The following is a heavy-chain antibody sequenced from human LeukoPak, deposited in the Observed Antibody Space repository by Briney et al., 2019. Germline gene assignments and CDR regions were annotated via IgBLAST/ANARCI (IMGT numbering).Heavy chain of an antibody. D-gene: IGHD6-13*01. CDR1: GGSISSGSYY. J-gene: IGHJ5*02. V-gene: IGHV4-61*02. CDR2: IYTSGST. Sequence: SETLSLTCTVSGGSISSGSYYWSWIRQPAGKGLEWIGRIYTSGSTNYNPSLKSRVTISVDTSKNQFSLKLSSVTAADTAVYYCARRIVIIAAAGTWFDPWGQGTLVTVSS. CDR3: ARRIVIIAAAGTWFDP.